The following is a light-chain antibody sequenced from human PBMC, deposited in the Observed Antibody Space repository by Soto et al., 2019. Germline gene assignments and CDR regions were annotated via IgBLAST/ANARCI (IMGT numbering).Light chain of an antibody. J-gene: IGKJ4*01. Sequence: EIVMTQSPATLSVSPGERATLSCRASQSVTNNLLAWYQQKPGQAPRLLIYDVSTRATDIPARFSGSGSGAEFTLTISSLQSEDFAVYYCQQYCSLPLTFGGGTKVEIK. CDR1: QSVTNN. CDR2: DVS. V-gene: IGKV3-15*01. CDR3: QQYCSLPLT.